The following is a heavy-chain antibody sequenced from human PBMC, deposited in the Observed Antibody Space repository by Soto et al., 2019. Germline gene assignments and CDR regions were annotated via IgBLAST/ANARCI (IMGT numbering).Heavy chain of an antibody. CDR3: ARHGSSFVVVFMNWFDP. V-gene: IGHV4-39*01. Sequence: SETLSLTCTVSGGSISSSSYYWGWIRQPPGKGLEWIGSIYYSGSTYYNPSLKSRVTISVDTSKNQFSLKLSSVTAADTAVYYCARHGSSFVVVFMNWFDPWGQGTLVTVSS. CDR1: GGSISSSSYY. J-gene: IGHJ5*02. CDR2: IYYSGST. D-gene: IGHD2-2*01.